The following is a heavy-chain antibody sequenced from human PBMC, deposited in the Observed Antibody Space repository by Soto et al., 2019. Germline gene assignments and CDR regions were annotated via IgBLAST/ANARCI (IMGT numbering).Heavy chain of an antibody. CDR3: AHSLHDYVWGSYRPQFDY. D-gene: IGHD3-16*02. CDR2: IYWDDDK. J-gene: IGHJ4*02. Sequence: QITLKESGPPLVKPTQTLTLTCTFSGFSLITSGVGVGWIRQPPGKALEWLALIYWDDDKRYSPSLKSRLTITKDTSKNQVVLTMTNMDPVDTATYYCAHSLHDYVWGSYRPQFDYWGQGTLVTVSS. CDR1: GFSLITSGVG. V-gene: IGHV2-5*02.